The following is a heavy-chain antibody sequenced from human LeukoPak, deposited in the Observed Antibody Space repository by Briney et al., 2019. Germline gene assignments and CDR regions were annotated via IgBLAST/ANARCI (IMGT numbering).Heavy chain of an antibody. V-gene: IGHV4-31*03. D-gene: IGHD3-3*01. CDR2: IYYSGST. Sequence: SETLSLTCTVSGGSISSGGYYWSWIRQHPGKGLEWIGYIYYSGSTYYNPSLKSRVTISVDTSKNQFSLKLSSVTAADTAVYYCASSGKSGYYYYYGMDVWGQGTTVTVSS. J-gene: IGHJ6*02. CDR3: ASSGKSGYYYYYGMDV. CDR1: GGSISSGGYY.